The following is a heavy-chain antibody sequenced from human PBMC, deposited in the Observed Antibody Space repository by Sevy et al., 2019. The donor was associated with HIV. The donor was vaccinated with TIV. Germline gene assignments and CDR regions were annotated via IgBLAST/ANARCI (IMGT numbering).Heavy chain of an antibody. CDR3: ATSDGSGRISYFDY. J-gene: IGHJ4*02. D-gene: IGHD3-10*01. V-gene: IGHV3-11*01. CDR2: ISSGYTI. Sequence: GGSLRLSCAASGFTFSDCYMSWIRQAPGKGLEWISYISSGYTIKYADSVKGRFTISRDNAKNSLYLQVNSLRAEDTAVYYCATSDGSGRISYFDYWGQGSLVTVSS. CDR1: GFTFSDCY.